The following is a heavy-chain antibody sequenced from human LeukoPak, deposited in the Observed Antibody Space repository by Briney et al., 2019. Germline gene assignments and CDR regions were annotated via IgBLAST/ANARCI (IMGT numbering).Heavy chain of an antibody. CDR3: ARRWFGELSDYYYYYGMDV. V-gene: IGHV6-1*01. D-gene: IGHD3-10*01. CDR2: TYYRSKWYN. CDR1: GDSVSSNSAA. J-gene: IGHJ6*02. Sequence: SQTLSLTCAISGDSVSSNSAAWNWIRQSPSRDLEWLGRTYYRSKWYNDYAVSVKSRITINPDTSKNQFSLQLNSVTPEDTAVYYCARRWFGELSDYYYYYGMDVWGQGTTVTVSS.